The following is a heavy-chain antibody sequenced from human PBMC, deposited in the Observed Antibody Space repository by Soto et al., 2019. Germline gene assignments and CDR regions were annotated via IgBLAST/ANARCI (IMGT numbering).Heavy chain of an antibody. J-gene: IGHJ4*02. D-gene: IGHD6-19*01. Sequence: SVKVSCEAPGYTFTSYDISWVRQAPGQGLEWMGWISAYNGNTNYAQKLQGRVTMTTDTSTSTAYMELRSLRSDDTAVYYCARCPIWVAVAGPYFDYWRQGNLVTVSS. CDR2: ISAYNGNT. CDR1: GYTFTSYD. CDR3: ARCPIWVAVAGPYFDY. V-gene: IGHV1-18*04.